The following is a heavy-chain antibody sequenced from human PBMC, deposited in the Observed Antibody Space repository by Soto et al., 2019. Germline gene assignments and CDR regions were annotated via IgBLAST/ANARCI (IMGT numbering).Heavy chain of an antibody. J-gene: IGHJ4*02. Sequence: PGGSLRLSCAASGFTFSSYAMSWVRQAPGKGLEWVSAISGSGGSTYYADSVKGRFTISRDNSKKTLYLQMNSLRAEDTAVYYCAKASNKADYGGYYFDYWGQGTMVTV. D-gene: IGHD4-17*01. CDR2: ISGSGGST. CDR1: GFTFSSYA. V-gene: IGHV3-23*01. CDR3: AKASNKADYGGYYFDY.